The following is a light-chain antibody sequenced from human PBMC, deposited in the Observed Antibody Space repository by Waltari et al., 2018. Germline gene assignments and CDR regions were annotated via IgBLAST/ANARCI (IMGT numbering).Light chain of an antibody. J-gene: IGLJ2*01. V-gene: IGLV2-14*03. CDR3: SSYISSSTLEL. CDR1: SSDVGAYNY. CDR2: DVS. Sequence: QSALTQPASVSGSPGQSITISCTGTSSDVGAYNYVSWYQQHPGKAPKLMIFDVSNRPSGVCNRFSGSKSGNTASLTISGLQAEDEAGYYCSSYISSSTLELFGGGTSLTVL.